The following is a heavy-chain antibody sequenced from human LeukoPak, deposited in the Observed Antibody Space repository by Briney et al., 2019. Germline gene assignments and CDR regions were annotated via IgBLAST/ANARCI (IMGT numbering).Heavy chain of an antibody. D-gene: IGHD2/OR15-2a*01. J-gene: IGHJ4*02. V-gene: IGHV3-74*01. CDR3: VTFYETY. CDR1: GTYW. Sequence: GGSLRLSCAAPGTYWMHGVRQAPGKGLVWVSHINSDGSWTGYADSVKGRFTISKDNAKNTVSLQMNNLRAEGTAVYYCVTFYETYWGRGTLVTVSS. CDR2: INSDGSWT.